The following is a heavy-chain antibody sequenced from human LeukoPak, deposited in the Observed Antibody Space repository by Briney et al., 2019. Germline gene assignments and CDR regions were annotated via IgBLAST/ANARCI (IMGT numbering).Heavy chain of an antibody. V-gene: IGHV4-39*01. CDR2: IYFSGTT. CDR1: GDSIRSSDDY. J-gene: IGHJ4*02. Sequence: SETLSLTCTVSGDSIRSSDDYWGWIRQPPGKGLEWIGSIYFSGTTYYNPSLKSRVTISVDTSKNRFSLSLASVTAADTTVYYCARSPRRDYFDFWGQGTLVAVSS. CDR3: ARSPRRDYFDF.